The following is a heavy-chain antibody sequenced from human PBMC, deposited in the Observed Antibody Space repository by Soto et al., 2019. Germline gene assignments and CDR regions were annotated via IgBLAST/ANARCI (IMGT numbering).Heavy chain of an antibody. CDR3: ARDFPLTEYRFSGSYYYNH. CDR2: INPSGGST. Sequence: ASVKVSCKASGYTFTSYYMHWVRQAPGQGLEWMGIINPSGGSTSYAQKFQGRFTISRDNAKNSLSLQMNSLRAEDTAVYYCARDFPLTEYRFSGSYYYNHWGQGTLVTVSS. CDR1: GYTFTSYY. D-gene: IGHD1-26*01. V-gene: IGHV1-46*01. J-gene: IGHJ4*02.